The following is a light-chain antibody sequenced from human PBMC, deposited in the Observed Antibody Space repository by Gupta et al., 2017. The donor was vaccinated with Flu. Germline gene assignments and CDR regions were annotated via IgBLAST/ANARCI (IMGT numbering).Light chain of an antibody. J-gene: IGKJ2*01. V-gene: IGKV1-39*01. Sequence: DRVTITCRARQSISSYLNWYQQKPGKAPKLLIYASSSLHSGVPSRFSGSGSGTDFTLTISSLQPEDFATYYCQQSYTTPPFTFGQGTKLEIK. CDR2: ASS. CDR3: QQSYTTPPFT. CDR1: QSISSY.